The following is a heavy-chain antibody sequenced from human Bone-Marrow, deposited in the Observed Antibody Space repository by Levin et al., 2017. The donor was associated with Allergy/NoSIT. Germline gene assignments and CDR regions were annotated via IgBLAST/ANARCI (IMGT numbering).Heavy chain of an antibody. CDR1: GFTFSAHA. J-gene: IGHJ6*02. Sequence: PGGSLRLSCAVSGFTFSAHAMHWVRQAPGGGLEWVSLISFDGTKEYYSDSVRGRFTISRDDSTNTVYLQIHSLRTEDTAVYYCAKDRMADRYYSYSMDVWGQGTTVTVSS. CDR2: ISFDGTKE. CDR3: AKDRMADRYYSYSMDV. D-gene: IGHD2-8*01. V-gene: IGHV3-30*18.